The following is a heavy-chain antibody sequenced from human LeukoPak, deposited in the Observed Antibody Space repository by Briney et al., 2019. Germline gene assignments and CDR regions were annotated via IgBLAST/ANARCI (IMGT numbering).Heavy chain of an antibody. Sequence: ASVKVSCKASGYIFTGYYMHWVRQAPGQGLEWMGWINPNSGATNSAQKFQGRVTMTRDTSISAAYMELSRLRSDDTAVYYCAREARFAGVSASILAGRADYWGQGTLVTVSS. D-gene: IGHD3-16*01. CDR1: GYIFTGYY. CDR2: INPNSGAT. CDR3: AREARFAGVSASILAGRADY. V-gene: IGHV1-2*02. J-gene: IGHJ4*02.